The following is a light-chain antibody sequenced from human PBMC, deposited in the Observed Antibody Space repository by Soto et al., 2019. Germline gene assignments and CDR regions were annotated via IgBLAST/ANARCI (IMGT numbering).Light chain of an antibody. CDR1: QRVSSD. J-gene: IGKJ1*01. Sequence: EIVLTQSPATLSLSPGERATLSCRASQRVSSDLAWYQQRPGRAPRLLIYDASNRATGIPARFSGGGSGTDFTLTISSLEPEDFAVYYCQQRSNWPWTFGQGTKVEIK. CDR3: QQRSNWPWT. CDR2: DAS. V-gene: IGKV3-11*01.